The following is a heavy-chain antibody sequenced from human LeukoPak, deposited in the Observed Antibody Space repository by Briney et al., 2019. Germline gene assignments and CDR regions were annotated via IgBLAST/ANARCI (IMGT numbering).Heavy chain of an antibody. Sequence: SETLSLTCAVYGGSFSGYYWSRIRQPPGKALEWIGEINHSGSTNYNPSLKSRVTISVDTSKNQFSLKLSSVTAADTAVYYCARGSVVTPGGDYWGQGTLVTVSS. V-gene: IGHV4-34*01. CDR1: GGSFSGYY. D-gene: IGHD2-21*02. CDR3: ARGSVVTPGGDY. CDR2: INHSGST. J-gene: IGHJ4*02.